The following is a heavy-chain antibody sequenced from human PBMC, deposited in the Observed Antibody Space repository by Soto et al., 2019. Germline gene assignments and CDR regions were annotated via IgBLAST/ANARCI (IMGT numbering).Heavy chain of an antibody. D-gene: IGHD5-12*01. CDR1: GGSISSINW. J-gene: IGHJ6*02. Sequence: SETLSLTCDVSGGSISSINWWSWVRQPPGKGLKWIGEIYHIGSTTYNPSLKSRVTISVDKSKNQFPLKLKSVTAADTAIYYCARGGGPDIAYGMDVWGQGTTVTVSS. V-gene: IGHV4-4*02. CDR3: ARGGGPDIAYGMDV. CDR2: IYHIGST.